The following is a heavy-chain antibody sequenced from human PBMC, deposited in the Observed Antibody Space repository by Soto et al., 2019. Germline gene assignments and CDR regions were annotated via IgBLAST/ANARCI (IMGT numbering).Heavy chain of an antibody. Sequence: SVKVSCKASGGTFSSYAISWLRQSPGQGLEWMGGIIPIFGTANYAQKFQGRVTITADESTSTAYMELSSLRSEDTAVYYCASPRPTYYYDSSGYPFDYWGQGTLVTVSS. D-gene: IGHD3-22*01. CDR2: IIPIFGTA. J-gene: IGHJ4*02. CDR1: GGTFSSYA. V-gene: IGHV1-69*13. CDR3: ASPRPTYYYDSSGYPFDY.